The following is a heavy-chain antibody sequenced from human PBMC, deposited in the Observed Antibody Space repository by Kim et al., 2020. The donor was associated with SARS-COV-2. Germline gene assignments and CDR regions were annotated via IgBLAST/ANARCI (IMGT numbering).Heavy chain of an antibody. CDR1: GFTFSGYA. CDR2: INYSGGNT. V-gene: IGHV3-23*01. Sequence: GGSLRLSCATSGFTFSGYAMSWVRQAPGKGLERVSSINYSGGNTYYTDSVKGRFTISRDNSKDTLYLQINSLRAEDTAIYYCATHYFGSGSYYNAMDYWGQGTLVTVSS. CDR3: ATHYFGSGSYYNAMDY. D-gene: IGHD3-10*01. J-gene: IGHJ4*02.